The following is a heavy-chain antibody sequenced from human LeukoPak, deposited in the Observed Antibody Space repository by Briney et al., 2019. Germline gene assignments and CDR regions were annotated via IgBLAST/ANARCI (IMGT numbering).Heavy chain of an antibody. CDR3: ASGNDY. CDR1: GFTFSRYW. J-gene: IGHJ4*02. CDR2: IKQDGTEK. V-gene: IGHV3-7*01. Sequence: GGSLRLSCAASGFTFSRYWMSWVRQAPGKGLEWVANIKQDGTEKHYVDSVKGRFTVSRDNAKNSLYLQMNSLKTEDTAVYYCASGNDYWGQGTLVTVSS.